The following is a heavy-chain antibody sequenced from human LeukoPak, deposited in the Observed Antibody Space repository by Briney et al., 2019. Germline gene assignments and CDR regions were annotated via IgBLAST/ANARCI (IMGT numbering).Heavy chain of an antibody. D-gene: IGHD3-10*01. CDR1: GFTVTSTH. V-gene: IGHV3-53*05. CDR2: IYDDGGS. J-gene: IGHJ5*02. Sequence: PGGSLRLSCTVSGFTVTSTHMDWVRQAPGKGPEWVVLIYDDGGSVYADSVKGRFTISRDNSKNMVYLQMNSLRPEDSAVYYCARDRAGRRSSWVEFDLWGQGTLVTVSS. CDR3: ARDRAGRRSSWVEFDL.